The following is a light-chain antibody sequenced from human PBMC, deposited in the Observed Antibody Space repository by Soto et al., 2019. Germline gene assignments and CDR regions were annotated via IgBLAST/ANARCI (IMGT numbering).Light chain of an antibody. V-gene: IGKV1-12*01. Sequence: DIQMTQSPSSVSASVGDRITITCRASQGISRWLAWYQQKPGRAPKLLIYAASNLQTGVPSRFSGSGSGTDFALTIPSLQAEDFAPYHCQQAYNFPFTFGPGTKVDI. CDR3: QQAYNFPFT. CDR1: QGISRW. CDR2: AAS. J-gene: IGKJ3*01.